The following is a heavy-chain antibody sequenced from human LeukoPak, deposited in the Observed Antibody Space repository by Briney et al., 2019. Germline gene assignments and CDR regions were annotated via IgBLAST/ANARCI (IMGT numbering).Heavy chain of an antibody. D-gene: IGHD3-16*02. CDR3: ARDGDPMQVNWYYDYVWGSYRYLGY. CDR2: ISSSSSNI. CDR1: GFSFSIYG. J-gene: IGHJ4*02. V-gene: IGHV3-21*04. Sequence: GGSLRLSCAASGFSFSIYGMNWVRQAPGKGLEWVAYISSSSSNINYADSVRGRFTISRDNAKNTLYLHMDSLRVDDMAVYYCARDGDPMQVNWYYDYVWGSYRYLGYWGQGTLVTVSS.